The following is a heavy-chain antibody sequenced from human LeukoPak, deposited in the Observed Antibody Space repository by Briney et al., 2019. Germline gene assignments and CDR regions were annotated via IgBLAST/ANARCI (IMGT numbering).Heavy chain of an antibody. D-gene: IGHD6-13*01. CDR2: ISGSGGST. CDR1: GFTFSSYA. J-gene: IGHJ4*02. Sequence: GGSLRLSCAASGFTFSSYAMSWVRQAPGRGLEWVSAISGSGGSTYYADSVKGRFTISRDNSKNTLYLQMNSLRAEDTAVYYCAKDSSSWHRETHFDYWGQGTLVTVSS. V-gene: IGHV3-23*01. CDR3: AKDSSSWHRETHFDY.